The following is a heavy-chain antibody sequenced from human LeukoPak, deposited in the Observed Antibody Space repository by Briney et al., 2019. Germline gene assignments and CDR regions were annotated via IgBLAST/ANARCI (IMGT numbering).Heavy chain of an antibody. CDR1: GLTFSGNS. D-gene: IGHD6-13*01. CDR2: ISSGSPTI. CDR3: AKDPTFGSWTDY. J-gene: IGHJ4*02. V-gene: IGHV3-48*01. Sequence: PGGSLRLSCVASGLTFSGNSMNWVRQAPGKGLEWISYISSGSPTIYYADSVKGRFTISRDNSKNTLYLQMNSLRAEDTAVYYCAKDPTFGSWTDYWGQGTLVTVSS.